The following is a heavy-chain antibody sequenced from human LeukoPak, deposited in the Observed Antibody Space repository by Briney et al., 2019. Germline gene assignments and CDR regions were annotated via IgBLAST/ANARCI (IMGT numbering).Heavy chain of an antibody. Sequence: SETLSLTCTVSGGSISSGGYYWSWIRQHPGKGLEWIGYIYYSGSTYYNPSLKSRVTISVDTSKNQFSLKLSSVTAADTAVYYCASGLLLWFGELFPAFDIWGQGTMVTVSS. CDR2: IYYSGST. V-gene: IGHV4-30-4*08. D-gene: IGHD3-10*01. CDR3: ASGLLLWFGELFPAFDI. CDR1: GGSISSGGYY. J-gene: IGHJ3*02.